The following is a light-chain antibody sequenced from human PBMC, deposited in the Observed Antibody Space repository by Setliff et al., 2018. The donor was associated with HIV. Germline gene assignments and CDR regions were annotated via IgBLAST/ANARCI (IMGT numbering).Light chain of an antibody. J-gene: IGLJ1*01. Sequence: QSALAQPRSVSGSPGQSVTISCTGTSSDVAVSNSVSWYQQHPGRVPKLLLYEVSNRPSGVSNRFSGSKSANTASLTISGLQAEDEADYFCASYTSVNTYVFGPGTKVTVL. CDR3: ASYTSVNTYV. CDR2: EVS. V-gene: IGLV2-14*01. CDR1: SSDVAVSNS.